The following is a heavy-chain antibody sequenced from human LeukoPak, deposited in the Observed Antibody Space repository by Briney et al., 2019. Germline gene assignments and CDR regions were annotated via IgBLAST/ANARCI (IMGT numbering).Heavy chain of an antibody. D-gene: IGHD5-12*01. CDR3: AKDARVVATILDWFDP. CDR1: GFTFSSYS. Sequence: GGSLRLSCAASGFTFSSYSMNWVRQAPGKGLEWVSSISSSSSYIYYADSVKGRFTISRDNAKNSLYLQMNSLRAEDTAVYYCAKDARVVATILDWFDPWGQGTLVTVSS. J-gene: IGHJ5*02. CDR2: ISSSSSYI. V-gene: IGHV3-21*01.